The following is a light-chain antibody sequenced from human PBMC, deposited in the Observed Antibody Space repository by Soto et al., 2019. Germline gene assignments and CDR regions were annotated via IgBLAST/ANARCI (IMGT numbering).Light chain of an antibody. CDR3: QQYNDNWT. CDR1: QSISSW. Sequence: DIQMTQSPSTLSASVGDRVTITCRASQSISSWLAWYQQKPGTAPKLLIYKASTLQSGVPSRFSGSGSGTEFTLTISSLQPDDSATYPCQQYNDNWTFGQGTK. CDR2: KAS. V-gene: IGKV1-5*03. J-gene: IGKJ1*01.